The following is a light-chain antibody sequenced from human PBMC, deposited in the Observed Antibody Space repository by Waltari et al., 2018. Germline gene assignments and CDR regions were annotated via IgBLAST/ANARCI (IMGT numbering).Light chain of an antibody. CDR2: KAS. CDR1: QSISSW. J-gene: IGKJ1*01. V-gene: IGKV1-5*03. Sequence: SASVGARVTITCRASQSISSWLAWYQQKPGKAPKLLIYKASSLESGVPSRFSGSGSGTEFTLTISSLQPDDFATYYCQQYRTFGQGTKVEIK. CDR3: QQYRT.